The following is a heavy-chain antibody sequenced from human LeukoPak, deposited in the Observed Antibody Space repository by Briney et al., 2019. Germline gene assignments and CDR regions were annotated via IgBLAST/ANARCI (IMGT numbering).Heavy chain of an antibody. CDR1: GFALSSYA. J-gene: IGHJ4*02. V-gene: IGHV3-23*01. CDR3: AKASVGATLVDY. CDR2: ISDSGNT. D-gene: IGHD1-26*01. Sequence: GGSLRLSCAASGFALSSYAMSWVRQAPGKGLEWVSAISDSGNTYHADSVKGRFTISRDSSKNTLFLQMNRLRPEDAAVYYCAKASVGATLVDYWGQGTLVTVSS.